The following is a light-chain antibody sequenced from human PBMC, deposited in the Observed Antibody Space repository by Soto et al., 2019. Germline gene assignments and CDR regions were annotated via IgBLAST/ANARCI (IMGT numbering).Light chain of an antibody. Sequence: QSALTQPASVSGSPGQSITISCTGSSSDVGGYNYVSWYQQHPGKAPKLMIYDVGNRPSGVSNRFSGSKSGNTASLTISGLQAEDEADYYCSSYTGSSTFAVFGGGTQLTVL. CDR2: DVG. CDR3: SSYTGSSTFAV. V-gene: IGLV2-14*01. J-gene: IGLJ7*01. CDR1: SSDVGGYNY.